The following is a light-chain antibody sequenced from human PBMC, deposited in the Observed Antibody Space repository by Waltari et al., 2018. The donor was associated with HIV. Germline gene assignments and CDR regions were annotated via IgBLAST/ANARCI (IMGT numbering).Light chain of an antibody. V-gene: IGLV4-69*01. CDR1: SGHSNYA. CDR3: QTWGTGMV. J-gene: IGLJ3*02. Sequence: QLVLTQSPSASASLGASVKLTCTLSSGHSNYAIAWHQQQPEHGPRYLMKLNSDGSHYKGDGSPDRFSGSSSGAERYLTIASLQSEDEADYYCQTWGTGMVFGGGTKLTVL. CDR2: LNSDGSH.